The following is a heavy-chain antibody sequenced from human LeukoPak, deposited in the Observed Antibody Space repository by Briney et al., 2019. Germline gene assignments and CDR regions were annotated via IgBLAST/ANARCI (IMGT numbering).Heavy chain of an antibody. CDR3: AKLSMYYYGSGSYPDP. CDR2: ISGSGGST. J-gene: IGHJ5*02. CDR1: GFTFSSYA. D-gene: IGHD3-10*01. Sequence: PGGSLRLSCAASGFTFSSYAMSWVRQAPGKGLEWVSAISGSGGSTYYADSVKGRFTISRDNSKNTLYLQMNSLRAEDTAVYYCAKLSMYYYGSGSYPDPWGQGTLVTVSS. V-gene: IGHV3-23*01.